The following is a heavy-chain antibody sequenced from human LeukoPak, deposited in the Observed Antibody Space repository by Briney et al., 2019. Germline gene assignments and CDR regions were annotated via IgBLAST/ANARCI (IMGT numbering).Heavy chain of an antibody. CDR1: GFTFSSYG. D-gene: IGHD3-10*02. Sequence: GGSLRLSCAASGFTFSSYGMHWVRQAPGKGLEWVAVMSYDGTNKYYADSVRGRFTISRDNAKNSLYLQMNSLRAEDTAVYYCAELGITIIGGVWGKGTTVTISS. J-gene: IGHJ6*04. CDR3: AELGITIIGGV. V-gene: IGHV3-30*18. CDR2: MSYDGTNK.